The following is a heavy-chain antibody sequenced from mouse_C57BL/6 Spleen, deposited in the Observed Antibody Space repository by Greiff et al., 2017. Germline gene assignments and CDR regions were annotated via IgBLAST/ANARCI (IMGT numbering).Heavy chain of an antibody. D-gene: IGHD1-1*01. CDR3: ASGGGNYYYGSSY. CDR2: ISYDGSN. J-gene: IGHJ2*01. V-gene: IGHV3-6*01. Sequence: VQLQQSGPGLVKPSQSLSLTCSVTGYSITSGYYWNWIRQFPGNKLEWMGYISYDGSNNYNPSLKNRISITRDTSKNQFFLKLNSVTTEDTATYYCASGGGNYYYGSSYWGQGTTLTVSS. CDR1: GYSITSGYY.